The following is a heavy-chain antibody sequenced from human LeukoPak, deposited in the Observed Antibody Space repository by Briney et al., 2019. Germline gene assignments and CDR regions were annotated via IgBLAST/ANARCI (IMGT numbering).Heavy chain of an antibody. J-gene: IGHJ4*02. CDR3: ASVPTAARYFDY. V-gene: IGHV1-69*05. D-gene: IGHD2-2*01. CDR2: IIPIFGAT. Sequence: VASVKVSCKVSGGTFSSYAISWVRQAPGQGLEWMGGIIPIFGATNYAQKFQGRVTTTTDESTSTAYMELSSLRSEDTAVYYCASVPTAARYFDYWGQGTLVTASS. CDR1: GGTFSSYA.